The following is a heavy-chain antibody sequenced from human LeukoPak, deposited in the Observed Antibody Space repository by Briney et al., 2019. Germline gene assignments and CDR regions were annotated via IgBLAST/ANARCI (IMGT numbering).Heavy chain of an antibody. J-gene: IGHJ3*02. Sequence: GGSLRLSCAASGFIFSNYGMHWVRQAPGKGLEWVAVIWYDGSNKYYADSVKGRFTISRDNSKNTVYLQMNSLRAEDTAVYYCARGLRNTDTFDIWGQGTLVTVSS. CDR3: ARGLRNTDTFDI. CDR1: GFIFSNYG. CDR2: IWYDGSNK. V-gene: IGHV3-33*01.